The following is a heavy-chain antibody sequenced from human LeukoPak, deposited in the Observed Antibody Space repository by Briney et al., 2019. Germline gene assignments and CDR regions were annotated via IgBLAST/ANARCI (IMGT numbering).Heavy chain of an antibody. CDR1: XXXXXXXX. CDR3: AKXSGYSYGYDPSDFYYYGMDV. Sequence: PGTSLRLSCEASXXXXXXXXXXXVXXXXXXXXXXGXXXSXXXXDXPYAXSVEGRFTISRDNSKNTMYLQMSSLRGEDTAVYYCAKXSGYSYGYDPSDFYYYGMDVWGQGTTVTVSS. J-gene: IGHJ6*02. D-gene: IGHD5-18*01. V-gene: IGHV3-30*18. CDR2: XSXXXXDX.